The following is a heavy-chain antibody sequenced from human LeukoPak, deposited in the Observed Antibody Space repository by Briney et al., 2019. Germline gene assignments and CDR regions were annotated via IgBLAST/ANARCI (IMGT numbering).Heavy chain of an antibody. D-gene: IGHD6-13*01. CDR2: IKRDGSES. CDR1: GFTLSNYW. V-gene: IGHV3-74*01. Sequence: GGSLRLSCAASGFTLSNYWMHWVRQAPGKGLVWVSRIKRDGSESNYADSVRGRFTISRDNSKNTLYLQMNSLRAEDTAVYYCAKTRPLDSSSWSHGDYWGQGTLVTVSS. J-gene: IGHJ4*02. CDR3: AKTRPLDSSSWSHGDY.